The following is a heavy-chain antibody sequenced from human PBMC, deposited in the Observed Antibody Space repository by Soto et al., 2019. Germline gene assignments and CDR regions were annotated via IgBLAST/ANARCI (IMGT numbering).Heavy chain of an antibody. Sequence: EVQLLESGGALVQPGGSLRLSCAASGFTFSTYAIIWARQAPGKGLEWVSVISGSGDKTYYADSVKGRFTISRDNSKNTVFLQMNSLIVEDTAVYYCAKGGWGTVLDYWGQGTLVTVSS. J-gene: IGHJ4*02. D-gene: IGHD1-7*01. V-gene: IGHV3-23*01. CDR1: GFTFSTYA. CDR3: AKGGWGTVLDY. CDR2: ISGSGDKT.